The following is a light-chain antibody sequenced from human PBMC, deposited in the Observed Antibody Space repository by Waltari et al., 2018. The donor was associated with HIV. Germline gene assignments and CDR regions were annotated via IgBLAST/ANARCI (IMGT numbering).Light chain of an antibody. Sequence: DIVMIQSPDSLAVSLGERATIQCTSSQNVFYSSNNKNYLSWYQQKPGQPPKLLIYWASSRQSGVPERFSGSGSGTDFTLSINGLQAEDVAVYFCQQTYTIPPTFGGGTKVEIK. J-gene: IGKJ4*01. CDR3: QQTYTIPPT. V-gene: IGKV4-1*01. CDR1: QNVFYSSNNKNY. CDR2: WAS.